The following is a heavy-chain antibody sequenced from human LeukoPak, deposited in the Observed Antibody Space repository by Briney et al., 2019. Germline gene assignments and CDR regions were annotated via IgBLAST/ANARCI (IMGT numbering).Heavy chain of an antibody. CDR2: MSQDRSAK. V-gene: IGHV3-7*01. D-gene: IGHD4-17*01. CDR3: ARDQGGALDY. Sequence: GGSLRLSCAASGFTFSSSWMAWVRQTPGKGPEWVANMSQDRSAKHYLDSVKGRFTISRDNAKNSLYLQMNSLRVEDTVVYFCARDQGGALDYWGQGTLVTVSS. CDR1: GFTFSSSW. J-gene: IGHJ4*02.